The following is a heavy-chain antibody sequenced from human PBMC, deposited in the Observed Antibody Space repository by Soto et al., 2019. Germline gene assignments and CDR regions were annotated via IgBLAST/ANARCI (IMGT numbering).Heavy chain of an antibody. CDR2: ISAYNGNT. CDR1: GYTFTSYG. CDR3: ARDPFGDCSGGSCYSFYYYYGMDV. V-gene: IGHV1-18*01. Sequence: ASVKVSCKASGYTFTSYGISWVRQAPGQGLEWMGWISAYNGNTNYAQKLQGRVTMTTDTSTSTAYMELRSLRSDDTAVYYCARDPFGDCSGGSCYSFYYYYGMDVWGQGTTVTVSS. D-gene: IGHD2-15*01. J-gene: IGHJ6*01.